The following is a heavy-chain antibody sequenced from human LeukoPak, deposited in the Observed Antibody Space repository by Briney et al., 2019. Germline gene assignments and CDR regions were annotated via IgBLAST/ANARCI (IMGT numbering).Heavy chain of an antibody. CDR1: GFTFSSYA. J-gene: IGHJ4*02. Sequence: GGSLRLSCAASGFTFSSYAMSWVRQAPGKGLEWVSAISGSGGSTYYADSVKGRFTISRDNSKNTLYLQMNSLRAEDAAVYYCAKDLWIAVAGTFFDYWGQGTLVTVSS. CDR3: AKDLWIAVAGTFFDY. V-gene: IGHV3-23*01. D-gene: IGHD6-19*01. CDR2: ISGSGGST.